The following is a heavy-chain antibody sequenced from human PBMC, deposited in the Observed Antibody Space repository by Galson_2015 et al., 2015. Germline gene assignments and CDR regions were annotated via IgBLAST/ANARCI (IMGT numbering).Heavy chain of an antibody. D-gene: IGHD5-18*01. CDR3: ARNQPPWIQQSYYYMDV. Sequence: SVKVSCKASGYTFTSYYMHWVRQAPGQGLEWMGIINPSGGSTSYAQKFQGRVTMTRDTSTSTVYMELSSLRSEDTAVYYCARNQPPWIQQSYYYMDVWGKGTTVTVSS. J-gene: IGHJ6*03. V-gene: IGHV1-46*01. CDR2: INPSGGST. CDR1: GYTFTSYY.